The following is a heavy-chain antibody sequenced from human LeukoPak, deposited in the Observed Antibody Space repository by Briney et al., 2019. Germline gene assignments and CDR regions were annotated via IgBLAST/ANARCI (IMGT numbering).Heavy chain of an antibody. Sequence: ASLKVSCKASGYTFTGYYMHWVRQAPGQGLEWMGWINPNSGGTNYAQKFQGRATTTRDTSITTAYMELSRLRSDDTAVYYCARDAGSEQLVSNWFVPWGQGTLVTVSS. CDR1: GYTFTGYY. D-gene: IGHD6-6*01. J-gene: IGHJ5*02. CDR2: INPNSGGT. CDR3: ARDAGSEQLVSNWFVP. V-gene: IGHV1-2*02.